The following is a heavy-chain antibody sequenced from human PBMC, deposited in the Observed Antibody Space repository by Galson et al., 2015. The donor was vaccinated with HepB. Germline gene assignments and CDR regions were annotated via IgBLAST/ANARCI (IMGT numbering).Heavy chain of an antibody. J-gene: IGHJ4*02. CDR1: GFTFSDYY. D-gene: IGHD3-16*01. Sequence: SLRLSCAASGFTFSDYYMSWIRQAPGKGLEWVSYISSSSSYTNYADSVKGRFTISRDNAKNSLYLQMNSLRAEDTAVYYCARDGLNLPSGGSDYWGQGTLVTVSS. CDR3: ARDGLNLPSGGSDY. CDR2: ISSSSSYT. V-gene: IGHV3-11*06.